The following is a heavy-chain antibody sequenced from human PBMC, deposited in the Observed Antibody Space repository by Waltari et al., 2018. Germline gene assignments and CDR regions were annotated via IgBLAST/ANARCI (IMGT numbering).Heavy chain of an antibody. D-gene: IGHD4-17*01. V-gene: IGHV3-48*03. CDR1: GFSLSDYG. Sequence: EVQLVESGGGWVQPGGSLRLSCVASGFSLSDYGMNWVRQAPGKGLEWLSFISSSGPTIHYADSVKGRFTVSRDNTKNSLSLQMNSLRAEDTAVYYCARVWGVTTSDFWGQGTLVTVSS. J-gene: IGHJ4*02. CDR3: ARVWGVTTSDF. CDR2: ISSSGPTI.